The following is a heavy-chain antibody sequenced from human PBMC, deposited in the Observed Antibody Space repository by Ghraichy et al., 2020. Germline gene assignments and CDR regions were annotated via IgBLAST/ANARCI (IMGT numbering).Heavy chain of an antibody. V-gene: IGHV3-64*01. Sequence: GGSLRLSCAANRKTLNTYAKHRVRQAPGKGLEYVSTISSNGGNTYYANSVRGRFTISRDNSKNTLYLQMGSLRADDMAVYYCAKNRGCGGDCYSTYYYYYYMDVWGKGTTVTVSS. CDR1: RKTLNTYA. CDR2: ISSNGGNT. J-gene: IGHJ6*03. CDR3: AKNRGCGGDCYSTYYYYYYMDV. D-gene: IGHD2-21*01.